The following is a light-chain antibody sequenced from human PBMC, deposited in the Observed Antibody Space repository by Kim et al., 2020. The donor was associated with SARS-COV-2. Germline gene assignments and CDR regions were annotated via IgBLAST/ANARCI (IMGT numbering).Light chain of an antibody. CDR2: EAS. CDR3: QQYYTYPIT. J-gene: IGKJ4*01. Sequence: ASIGDTVTITCRANQSLNSWLAWYLQEPGKAPKRLIFEASTLNSGVPSRFSGSGSGTDFSLTISSLQPDDFATYFCQQYYTYPITFGGGTKVDIK. CDR1: QSLNSW. V-gene: IGKV1-5*01.